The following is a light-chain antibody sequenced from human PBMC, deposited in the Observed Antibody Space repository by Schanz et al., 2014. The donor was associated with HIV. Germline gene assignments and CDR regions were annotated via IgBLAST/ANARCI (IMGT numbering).Light chain of an antibody. CDR2: GAS. J-gene: IGKJ1*01. Sequence: EIVLTQSPGTLSLSPGERATLSCRASQSVSSNLAWYQQKSGQAPRLLINGASSRATDIPDRFSGSGSGTDFTLTISRLEPEDFAVYYCQQYGSSPRTFGQGTKVEIK. CDR3: QQYGSSPRT. CDR1: QSVSSN. V-gene: IGKV3-20*01.